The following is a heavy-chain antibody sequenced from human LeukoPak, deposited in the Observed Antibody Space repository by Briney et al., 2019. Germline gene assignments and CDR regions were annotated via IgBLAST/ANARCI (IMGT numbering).Heavy chain of an antibody. Sequence: AASVKVSCKASGYTFTGYYMHWVRQAPGQGLEWMGWINPNSGGTNYAQKFQGRVTMTRDTTISTAYMELSRLRSDDTAVYYCARAVSGSYYVNFDYWGQGTLVTVSS. J-gene: IGHJ4*02. V-gene: IGHV1-2*02. CDR1: GYTFTGYY. D-gene: IGHD1-26*01. CDR3: ARAVSGSYYVNFDY. CDR2: INPNSGGT.